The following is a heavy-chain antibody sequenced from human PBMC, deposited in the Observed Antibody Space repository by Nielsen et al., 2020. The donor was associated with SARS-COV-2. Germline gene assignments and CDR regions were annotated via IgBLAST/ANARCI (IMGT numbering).Heavy chain of an antibody. J-gene: IGHJ4*02. Sequence: GESLKISCAASGFTFSSYAMHWVRQAPGKGLEWVAVISYDGSNKYYADSMKGRFTISRDNSKNTLYLQMNSLRAEDTAVYYCARDTGGIAADWGQGTLVTVSS. D-gene: IGHD6-25*01. CDR3: ARDTGGIAAD. CDR2: ISYDGSNK. V-gene: IGHV3-30*04. CDR1: GFTFSSYA.